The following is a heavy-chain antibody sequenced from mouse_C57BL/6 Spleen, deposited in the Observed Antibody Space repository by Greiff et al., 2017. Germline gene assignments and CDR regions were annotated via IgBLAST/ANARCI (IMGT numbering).Heavy chain of an antibody. D-gene: IGHD2-5*01. CDR2: IYPGSGST. Sequence: QVQLQQPGAELVKPGASVKMSCTASGYTFTSYWITWVKQRPGQGLEWIGDIYPGSGSTNYNEKFKSKATLTVDTSSSTAYMQLSSLTSEESAVYYCARGGSNYGFADWGQGTLVTVSA. CDR1: GYTFTSYW. V-gene: IGHV1-55*01. CDR3: ARGGSNYGFAD. J-gene: IGHJ3*01.